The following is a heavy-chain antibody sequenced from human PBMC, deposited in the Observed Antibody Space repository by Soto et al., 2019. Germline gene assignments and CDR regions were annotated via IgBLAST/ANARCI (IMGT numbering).Heavy chain of an antibody. Sequence: PGGSLRLSCAASGFTFSSYWMSWVRQAPGKGLEWVANIKQDGSEKYYVDSVKGRFTISRDNAKNSLYLQMNSLRAEDTAVYYCARVGASVSTYYDFWSGYPAHLGFDYWGQGTLVTVSS. J-gene: IGHJ4*02. CDR2: IKQDGSEK. D-gene: IGHD3-3*01. CDR1: GFTFSSYW. V-gene: IGHV3-7*03. CDR3: ARVGASVSTYYDFWSGYPAHLGFDY.